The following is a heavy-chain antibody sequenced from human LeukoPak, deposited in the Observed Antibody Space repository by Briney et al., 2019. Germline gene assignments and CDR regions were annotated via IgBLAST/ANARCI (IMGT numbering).Heavy chain of an antibody. V-gene: IGHV3-23*01. CDR2: ITSSGGST. J-gene: IGHJ4*02. D-gene: IGHD1-1*01. CDR3: AKDHHPRDDERGRPTDN. Sequence: QPGGSLRLSCGASGFTFSSYAMSWVRQAPGKGLEWVSAITSSGGSTYYADSVKGRFTISRDNSKNTLYLQMNSLRAEDTAVYYCAKDHHPRDDERGRPTDNWGQGTLVTVSS. CDR1: GFTFSSYA.